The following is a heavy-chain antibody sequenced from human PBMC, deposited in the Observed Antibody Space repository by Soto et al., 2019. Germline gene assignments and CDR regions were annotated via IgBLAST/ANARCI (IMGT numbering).Heavy chain of an antibody. CDR3: GRDWSGSGD. CDR2: ISYDGSNK. D-gene: IGHD3-10*01. V-gene: IGHV3-30-3*01. Sequence: VQLVESGGGVVQPGRSLRLSCAASGFAFSSYAMHWVRQAPGKGREWVAVISYDGSNKYYADSVKGRFPISRDNSKNTLYLQMNARGAEETDWYYGGRDWSGSGDWGQGTLVTVSS. CDR1: GFAFSSYA. J-gene: IGHJ4*02.